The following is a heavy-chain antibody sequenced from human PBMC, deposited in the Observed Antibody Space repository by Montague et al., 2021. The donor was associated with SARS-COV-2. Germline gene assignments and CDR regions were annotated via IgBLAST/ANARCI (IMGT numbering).Heavy chain of an antibody. V-gene: IGHV4-39*01. CDR2: IYYSGST. CDR1: GGSISSSSYY. J-gene: IGHJ4*02. Sequence: SETLSLTCTVSGGSISSSSYYWGWIRQPPGKGLEWVGSIYYSGSTYYNPSLKSRVTISVDTSKNQFSLKLSSVTAADTAVYYCARLASGRWELYLDYWGQGTLVTVSS. D-gene: IGHD1-26*01. CDR3: ARLASGRWELYLDY.